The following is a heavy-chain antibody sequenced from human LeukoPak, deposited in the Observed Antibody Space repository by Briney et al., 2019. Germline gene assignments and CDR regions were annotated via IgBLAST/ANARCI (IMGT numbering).Heavy chain of an antibody. D-gene: IGHD2-2*01. CDR3: AKEKGIYCSSIDCSPGMDV. Sequence: GGSLRLSCAASGFXVSSNYISWVRQAPGKGLKWVSVIYSGGSTYYADSVKGRFTISRHNSKNTLYLQMNSLRAEDTAVYYCAKEKGIYCSSIDCSPGMDVWGQGTTVTVSS. CDR2: IYSGGST. V-gene: IGHV3-53*04. CDR1: GFXVSSNY. J-gene: IGHJ6*02.